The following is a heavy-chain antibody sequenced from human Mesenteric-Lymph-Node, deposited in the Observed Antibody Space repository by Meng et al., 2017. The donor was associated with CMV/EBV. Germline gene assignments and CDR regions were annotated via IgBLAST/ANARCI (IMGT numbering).Heavy chain of an antibody. D-gene: IGHD3-10*01. CDR2: IFYSGSA. CDR3: ARDTLTYSYGPGWIDP. V-gene: IGHV4-39*02. CDR1: GGSISSSWHY. Sequence: HLQLQESGPRLVKPSETLSLKCTVSGGSISSSWHYWGWIRQPPGKGLEWIGSIFYSGSAHYNPALESRVTISIDKSKNEFFLNLGSVTAADTAMYFCARDTLTYSYGPGWIDPWGQGTLVTVS. J-gene: IGHJ5*02.